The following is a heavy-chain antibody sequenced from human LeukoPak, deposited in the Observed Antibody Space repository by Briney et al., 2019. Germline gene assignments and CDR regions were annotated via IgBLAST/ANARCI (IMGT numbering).Heavy chain of an antibody. CDR1: GFTFSNYA. V-gene: IGHV3-30*04. D-gene: IGHD2-15*01. Sequence: GGSLRLSCAASGFTFSNYAMHWVRQAPVKGLEWVAVISYDGNNKYNADSVNARFTISRGNSKNTLYLQMNSLRAEDTAVYYCARDRDRDIIGDGMDVWGKGTTVTVSS. CDR2: ISYDGNNK. J-gene: IGHJ6*04. CDR3: ARDRDRDIIGDGMDV.